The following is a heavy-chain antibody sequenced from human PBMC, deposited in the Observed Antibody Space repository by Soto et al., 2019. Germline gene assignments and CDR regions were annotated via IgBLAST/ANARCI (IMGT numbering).Heavy chain of an antibody. Sequence: SETLSLTCTVSGGSITSSSYYWGWIRQPPGKGLEWIGGIYYSGRSYYNPSLKGRVTMSVDTSKNQFSLTLNSVTAADAAVYYCARQRTTVVTQAYFDHWGQGTLVTVSS. CDR2: IYYSGRS. V-gene: IGHV4-39*01. CDR1: GGSITSSSYY. D-gene: IGHD4-17*01. J-gene: IGHJ4*02. CDR3: ARQRTTVVTQAYFDH.